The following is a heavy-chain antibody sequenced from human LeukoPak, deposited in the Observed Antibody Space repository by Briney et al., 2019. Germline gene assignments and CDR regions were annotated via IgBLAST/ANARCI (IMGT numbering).Heavy chain of an antibody. Sequence: PSETLSLTCTVSGGSISSSSYYWGWFRQPPGKGLEWIGTISYTGSTYYNPSLTSRVTISVDTSKNQFSLKLSSVTAADTAVFYCAKSADYYVMDVWGQGITVTVSS. CDR3: AKSADYYVMDV. V-gene: IGHV4-39*01. J-gene: IGHJ6*02. CDR2: ISYTGST. CDR1: GGSISSSSYY.